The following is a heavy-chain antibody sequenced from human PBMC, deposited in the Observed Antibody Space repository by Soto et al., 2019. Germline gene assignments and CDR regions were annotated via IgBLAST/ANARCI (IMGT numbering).Heavy chain of an antibody. D-gene: IGHD6-19*01. J-gene: IGHJ4*02. V-gene: IGHV3-23*01. Sequence: GGSLRLSCAASGFTFFSYAMSWVRQAPGKGLEWVSTISYTDSSTYYADSVKGRFTISRDNSKNTLYLQMNSLRAEDTALYFCAKSPTEQWLSFFDFWGQGTLVTVSS. CDR1: GFTFFSYA. CDR3: AKSPTEQWLSFFDF. CDR2: ISYTDSST.